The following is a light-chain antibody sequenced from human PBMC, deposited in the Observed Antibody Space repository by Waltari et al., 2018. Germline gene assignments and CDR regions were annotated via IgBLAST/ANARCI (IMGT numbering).Light chain of an antibody. Sequence: QSALTQPTSVSGSLGQSITISCTGTSSNVGPYNYVSWYQHHPDNAPKLLIYEVTNRPSGVSTRFSGSKSGNTASLTISGLQAEDEAFYYCSSYTISSAIFIFGGGTKVTV. J-gene: IGLJ2*01. CDR2: EVT. CDR1: SSNVGPYNY. CDR3: SSYTISSAIFI. V-gene: IGLV2-14*01.